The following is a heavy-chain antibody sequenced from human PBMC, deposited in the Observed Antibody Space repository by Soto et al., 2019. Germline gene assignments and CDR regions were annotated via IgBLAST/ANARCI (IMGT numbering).Heavy chain of an antibody. CDR1: GVSVSSAIYH. Sequence: FETMSLPWTVSGVSVSSAIYHWSWIQQTPGKGLEWIGYIYYSGSTNYNPSLKSRVAISVDTSKNQFSLKLSSVTAADTAVYHCARDPGYCSGGTCYPNWFDPWGQGTLVTVSS. CDR2: IYYSGST. J-gene: IGHJ5*02. V-gene: IGHV4-61*01. CDR3: ARDPGYCSGGTCYPNWFDP. D-gene: IGHD2-15*01.